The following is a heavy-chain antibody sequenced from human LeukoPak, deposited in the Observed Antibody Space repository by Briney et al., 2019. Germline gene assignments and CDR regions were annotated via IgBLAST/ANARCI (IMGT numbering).Heavy chain of an antibody. Sequence: GASVKVSCKTSGYTFTGYYMHWVRQAPGQGLEWMGWINPNSGGTNYAQKFQGRVTMTRDTSISTAYMELSRLRSDDTAVYYCARERVATDWFDPWGQGTLVTVSS. CDR1: GYTFTGYY. V-gene: IGHV1-2*02. CDR3: ARERVATDWFDP. J-gene: IGHJ5*02. CDR2: INPNSGGT. D-gene: IGHD5-12*01.